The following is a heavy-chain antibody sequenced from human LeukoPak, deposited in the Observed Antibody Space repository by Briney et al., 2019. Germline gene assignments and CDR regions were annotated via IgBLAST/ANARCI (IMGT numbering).Heavy chain of an antibody. Sequence: GGSLRLSCAVSGFTFSDYYMSWTRQAPGKGLEWLSYISGSGSSTYYADSVRGRFTISRDNSQNSLYLQMNSLRTEDTAVYYCAKRRDYFDHWGQGALVTVSS. V-gene: IGHV3-11*01. J-gene: IGHJ4*02. CDR1: GFTFSDYY. CDR2: ISGSGSST. CDR3: AKRRDYFDH.